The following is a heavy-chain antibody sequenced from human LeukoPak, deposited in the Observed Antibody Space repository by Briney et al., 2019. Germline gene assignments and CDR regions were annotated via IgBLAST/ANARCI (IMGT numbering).Heavy chain of an antibody. D-gene: IGHD3-3*01. J-gene: IGHJ4*02. V-gene: IGHV3-30-3*01. CDR1: GFIFGGYA. CDR3: ARGFNDFWSGSQLEY. CDR2: ISYDGGKT. Sequence: GGSLRLACAASGFIFGGYAMHWVRQAPGKGLQWLAVISYDGGKTYYADSVEGRFTISRDNSKSTVYLEINSLRSEDTAIYYCARGFNDFWSGSQLEYWGQGTLVTVSS.